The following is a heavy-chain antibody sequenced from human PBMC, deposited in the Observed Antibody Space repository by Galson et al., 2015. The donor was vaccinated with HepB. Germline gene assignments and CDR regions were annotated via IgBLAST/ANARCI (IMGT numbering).Heavy chain of an antibody. V-gene: IGHV1-69*06. CDR2: IIPIFGTA. D-gene: IGHD1-26*01. CDR3: ARDQISGSYYFDY. Sequence: SVKVSCKASGGTFSSYAISWVRQAPGQGLEWMGGIIPIFGTANYAQKFQGRDTITADKSTSTAYMELSSLRSEDTAVYYCARDQISGSYYFDYWGQGTLVTVSS. CDR1: GGTFSSYA. J-gene: IGHJ4*02.